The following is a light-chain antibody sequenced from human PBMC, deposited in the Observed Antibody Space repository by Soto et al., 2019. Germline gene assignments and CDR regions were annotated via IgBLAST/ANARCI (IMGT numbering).Light chain of an antibody. CDR1: NIGSKS. Sequence: SYALAQPPSVSVAPGQTARITCGGNNIGSKSVHWYQQKPGQAPVLVVYDDSDRPSGIPERFSGSKSGNTATLTITRVEAGDEADDYCQVWDNSSDHPYVFGTGTKGTVL. CDR3: QVWDNSSDHPYV. CDR2: DDS. V-gene: IGLV3-21*02. J-gene: IGLJ1*01.